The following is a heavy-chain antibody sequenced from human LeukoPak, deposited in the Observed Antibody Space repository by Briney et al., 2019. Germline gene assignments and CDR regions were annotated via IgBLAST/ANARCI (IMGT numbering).Heavy chain of an antibody. D-gene: IGHD1-26*01. Sequence: GGSLRLSCAASGFTVSSNYMSWVRQASGKGLEWVSIIYSGGSTFYADSVKGRFTISRDNSKNTLYLQMNSLRAEDTAVYYCARGGSYLSAFDIWAKGQWSPSLQ. J-gene: IGHJ3*02. V-gene: IGHV3-53*01. CDR2: IYSGGST. CDR3: ARGGSYLSAFDI. CDR1: GFTVSSNY.